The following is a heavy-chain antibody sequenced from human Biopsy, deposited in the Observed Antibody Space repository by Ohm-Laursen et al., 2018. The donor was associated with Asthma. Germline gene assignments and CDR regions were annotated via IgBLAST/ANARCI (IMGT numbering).Heavy chain of an antibody. CDR2: INAGNGNT. Sequence: ATVKISCNASGYTFIHYAIHWVRQAPGQRLEWMGWINAGNGNTKYSQKFQGRVTITRDTSASTAYMDLRSLRSEDTAMYYCARTYFGFLTGQVNDAFALWGQGTMVPVSS. V-gene: IGHV1-3*01. CDR3: ARTYFGFLTGQVNDAFAL. D-gene: IGHD3-9*01. CDR1: GYTFIHYA. J-gene: IGHJ3*01.